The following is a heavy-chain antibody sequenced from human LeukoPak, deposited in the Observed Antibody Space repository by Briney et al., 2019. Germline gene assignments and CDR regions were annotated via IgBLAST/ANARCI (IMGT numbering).Heavy chain of an antibody. CDR3: ARDGSFGVANGDAFDI. J-gene: IGHJ3*02. D-gene: IGHD3-3*01. V-gene: IGHV1-46*01. CDR1: GYTFTSYY. Sequence: GASVKVSCKASGYTFTSYYMHWVRQAPGQGLEWMGIINPSGGSTSYAQKFQGRGTMTRDTSVSTAYMELSRLRSDDTAVYYCARDGSFGVANGDAFDIWGQGTMVTVSS. CDR2: INPSGGST.